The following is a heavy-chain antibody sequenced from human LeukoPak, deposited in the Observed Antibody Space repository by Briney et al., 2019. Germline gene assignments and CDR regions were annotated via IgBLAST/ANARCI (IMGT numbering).Heavy chain of an antibody. CDR3: ARDRSAARLYFFDY. V-gene: IGHV3-7*01. J-gene: IGHJ4*02. CDR1: GFTFSTYS. D-gene: IGHD6-6*01. Sequence: GGSLRLSCEASGFTFSTYSMRWVRQAPGKGLQWVANINKDGSEIFYVDSVKGRFTISRDNAKNSLYLQMNSLRADDTAVYYCARDRSAARLYFFDYWGQGTLATVSS. CDR2: INKDGSEI.